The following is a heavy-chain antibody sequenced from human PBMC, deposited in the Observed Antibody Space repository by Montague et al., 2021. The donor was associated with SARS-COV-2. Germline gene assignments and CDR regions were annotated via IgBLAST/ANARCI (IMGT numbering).Heavy chain of an antibody. V-gene: IGHV4-39*01. CDR2: IYYRGST. CDR3: ATQEDPSGWIPGPFDF. J-gene: IGHJ4*02. CDR1: GGSISSSSYY. D-gene: IGHD6-19*01. Sequence: SETLSLTCTVSGGSISSSSYYWAWIRQPPGKGLEWIGSIYYRGSTYYNPSLKSRVFISVDTSKSQLSLTLTSVTAADTAVYYCATQEDPSGWIPGPFDFWGQGTLLSVSS.